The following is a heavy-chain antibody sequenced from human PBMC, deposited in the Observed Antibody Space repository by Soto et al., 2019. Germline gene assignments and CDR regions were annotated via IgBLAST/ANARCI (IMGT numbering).Heavy chain of an antibody. J-gene: IGHJ4*02. V-gene: IGHV1-69*01. Sequence: QVQLVQSGAEGKKPGSLVKVSCKASGGTFSRYAISWVRQAPGQGLEWMGGIIPIFGTANNAQNFQGRVTIAADESTSTVYMELSSLRSEDTAVYYCASSSEYGDFAFDYWGQGTLVTVSS. CDR3: ASSSEYGDFAFDY. CDR2: IIPIFGTA. D-gene: IGHD4-17*01. CDR1: GGTFSRYA.